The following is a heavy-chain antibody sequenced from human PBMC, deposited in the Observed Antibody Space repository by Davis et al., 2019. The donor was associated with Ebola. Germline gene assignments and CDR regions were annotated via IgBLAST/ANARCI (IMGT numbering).Heavy chain of an antibody. CDR1: GGSSSTDF. CDR2: MYSSGST. CDR3: AKHTPLSDYFEP. Sequence: MPSETLSLTCTVSGGSSSTDFWGWIRQPPGKVLEWIVSMYSSGSTYYTPSLKSRVSMSVDTSKNQFSLKLSSVTAADTAVYYCAKHTPLSDYFEPWGRGILVTVSP. D-gene: IGHD4-11*01. V-gene: IGHV4-39*01. J-gene: IGHJ5*02.